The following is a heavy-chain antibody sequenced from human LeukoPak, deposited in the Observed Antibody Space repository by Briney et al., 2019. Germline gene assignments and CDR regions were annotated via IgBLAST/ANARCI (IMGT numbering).Heavy chain of an antibody. D-gene: IGHD3-22*01. V-gene: IGHV4-39*01. J-gene: IGHJ4*02. Sequence: SETLSLTCTVSGVSISSSSYYWGWIRQPPGKGLEWIGSIYYSGSTYYNPSLKSRVTISVDTSKNQFSLKLSSVTAADTAVYYCAVERGYYYDSSGYLGCFNYWGQGTLVTVSS. CDR1: GVSISSSSYY. CDR3: AVERGYYYDSSGYLGCFNY. CDR2: IYYSGST.